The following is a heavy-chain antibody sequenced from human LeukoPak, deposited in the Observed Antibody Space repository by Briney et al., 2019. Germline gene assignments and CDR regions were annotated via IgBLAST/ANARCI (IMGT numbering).Heavy chain of an antibody. D-gene: IGHD3-3*01. Sequence: GSLRLSCAASGFTFSDYYMSWIRQAPGKGLEWVSYISSSGSTIYYADSVKGRFTISRDNAKNSLYLQMNSLRAEDTAVYYCAREPTSYDFWSGYYDYWGQGTLVTVSS. CDR3: AREPTSYDFWSGYYDY. CDR1: GFTFSDYY. V-gene: IGHV3-11*04. CDR2: ISSSGSTI. J-gene: IGHJ4*02.